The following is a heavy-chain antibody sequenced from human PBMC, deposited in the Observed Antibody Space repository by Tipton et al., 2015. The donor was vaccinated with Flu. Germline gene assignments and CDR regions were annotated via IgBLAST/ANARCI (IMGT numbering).Heavy chain of an antibody. CDR2: IRYGGSS. CDR3: SSYYIRAFDI. D-gene: IGHD3-10*01. Sequence: TLSLTCTVSGGSISTSGYYWGWIRQPPGKGLEWIGSIRYGGSSYYTPSLKSRVTISLDMSKDQFSLKLASVTAADTTVYYCSSYYIRAFDIWGQGTMVTVSS. J-gene: IGHJ3*02. V-gene: IGHV4-39*07. CDR1: GGSISTSGYY.